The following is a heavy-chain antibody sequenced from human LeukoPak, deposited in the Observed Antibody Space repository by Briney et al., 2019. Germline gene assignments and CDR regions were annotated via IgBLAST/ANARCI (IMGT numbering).Heavy chain of an antibody. CDR1: GFTFSDYT. V-gene: IGHV3-21*04. CDR2: ISGSSNYI. Sequence: GGSLRLSCAASGFTFSDYTMNWVRLAPGKGLEWVSSISGSSNYIYYADSVKGRFTISRGNAKNSLYLQMNSLRAEDTAVYYCAKDDDFWSGPLTHWGQGTLVTVSS. J-gene: IGHJ4*02. D-gene: IGHD3-3*01. CDR3: AKDDDFWSGPLTH.